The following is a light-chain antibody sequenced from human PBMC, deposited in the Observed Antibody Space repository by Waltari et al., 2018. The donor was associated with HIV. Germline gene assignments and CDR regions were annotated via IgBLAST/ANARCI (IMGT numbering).Light chain of an antibody. CDR2: DVS. CDR1: SSDVGGYNY. V-gene: IGLV2-14*03. CDR3: SSYTSSSPYA. J-gene: IGLJ1*01. Sequence: QSALPHPASVSGSPGQPLTIPCTGTSSDVGGYNYVSWYQQHPGKAPKIMIYDVSNRPSGVSNRFSGSKSGNTASLTISGLQAEDEADYYCSSYTSSSPYAFGTGTKVTVL.